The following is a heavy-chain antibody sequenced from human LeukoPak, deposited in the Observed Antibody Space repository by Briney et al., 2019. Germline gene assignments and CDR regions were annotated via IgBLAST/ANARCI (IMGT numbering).Heavy chain of an antibody. J-gene: IGHJ3*02. D-gene: IGHD2-15*01. Sequence: SETLSLTCTVSGGSISSYYWSWIRQPPGKGLEWIGYIYYSGSTNYNPSLKSRVTISVDTSKNQFSLKLSSVTAADTAVYYCARHIVSGVGPHDAFDIWGQGTMVTVSS. CDR2: IYYSGST. CDR1: GGSISSYY. CDR3: ARHIVSGVGPHDAFDI. V-gene: IGHV4-59*08.